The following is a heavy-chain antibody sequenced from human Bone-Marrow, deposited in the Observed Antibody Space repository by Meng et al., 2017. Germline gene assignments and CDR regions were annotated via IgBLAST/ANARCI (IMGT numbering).Heavy chain of an antibody. Sequence: QLQLQESGPGRVKPSETLSLTGTVTGGSISSRSYYWGGIRQPPGKGREWIGSIYYSGSTYYNPSLKSRVTISVDTSKNQFSLKLSSVTAADTAVYYCARQGFLEWLLYRGNWFDPWGQGTLVTVSS. J-gene: IGHJ5*02. CDR1: GGSISSRSYY. D-gene: IGHD3-3*01. CDR2: IYYSGST. CDR3: ARQGFLEWLLYRGNWFDP. V-gene: IGHV4-39*01.